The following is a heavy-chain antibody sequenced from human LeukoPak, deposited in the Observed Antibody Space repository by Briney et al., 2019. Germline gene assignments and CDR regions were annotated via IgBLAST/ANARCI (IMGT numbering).Heavy chain of an antibody. CDR2: ISSSSSTI. CDR3: ARAPYDHDSGGYAFGY. D-gene: IGHD3-22*01. J-gene: IGHJ4*02. V-gene: IGHV3-48*04. CDR1: GFTFSTYS. Sequence: PGGSLRLSCAASGFTFSTYSMNWVRQAPGKGLEWVSYISSSSSTIYYADSVKGRFTISRDNAKNSLYLQMNSLRAEDTAVYYCARAPYDHDSGGYAFGYWGQGTLVTVSS.